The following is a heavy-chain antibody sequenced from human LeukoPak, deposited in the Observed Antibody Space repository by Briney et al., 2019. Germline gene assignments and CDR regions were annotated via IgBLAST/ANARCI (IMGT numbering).Heavy chain of an antibody. J-gene: IGHJ4*02. D-gene: IGHD5-18*01. CDR1: GFTFSSYS. V-gene: IGHV3-21*01. CDR3: ARDTAMVPILDY. Sequence: GGSLRLSCAASGFTFSSYSMNWVHQAPGKGLEWVSSISSSSSYIYYADSVKGRFTISRDNAKNSLYLQMNSLRAEDTAVYYCARDTAMVPILDYWGQGTLVTVSS. CDR2: ISSSSSYI.